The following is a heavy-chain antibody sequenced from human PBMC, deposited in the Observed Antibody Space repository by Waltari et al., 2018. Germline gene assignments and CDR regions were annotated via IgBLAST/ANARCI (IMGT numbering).Heavy chain of an antibody. CDR3: ARSSTTVTTFG. D-gene: IGHD4-17*01. V-gene: IGHV3-21*01. Sequence: EVQLVASGGGLVKAGGSLRLPCAAFGFPLRTYSMNWVRQAPGKGLEWVSSISSSSLYMSYADSVKGRVTISRDNAKNSLYLQMNSLRVEDTAVYYCARSSTTVTTFGWGQGTLVTVSS. CDR1: GFPLRTYS. J-gene: IGHJ4*02. CDR2: ISSSSLYM.